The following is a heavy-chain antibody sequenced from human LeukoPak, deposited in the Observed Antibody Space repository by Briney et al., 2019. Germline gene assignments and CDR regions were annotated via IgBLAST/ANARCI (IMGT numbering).Heavy chain of an antibody. CDR3: ARVVPAANPFDY. J-gene: IGHJ4*02. CDR1: GGSISSGGYY. V-gene: IGHV4-30-2*01. CDR2: IYHSGST. Sequence: SQTLSLTCTVSGGSISSGGYYWSWIRQPPGKGLEWIGYIYHSGSTYYNPSLKSRVTISVDRSKNQFSLKLSSVTAADTAVYYCARVVPAANPFDYWGQGTLVTVSS. D-gene: IGHD2-2*01.